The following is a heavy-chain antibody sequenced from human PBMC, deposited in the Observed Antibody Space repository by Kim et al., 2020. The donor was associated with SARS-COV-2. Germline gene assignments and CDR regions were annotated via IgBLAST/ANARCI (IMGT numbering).Heavy chain of an antibody. CDR1: GGSFSGYY. V-gene: IGHV4-34*01. CDR2: INHSGST. D-gene: IGHD4-17*01. J-gene: IGHJ4*02. CDR3: ARTPLRWPDTGKDANDY. Sequence: SETLSLTCAVYGGSFSGYYWSWIRQPPGKGLEWIGEINHSGSTNYNPSLKSRVTISVDTSKNQFSLKLSSVTAADTAVYYCARTPLRWPDTGKDANDYWGQGTLVTVSS.